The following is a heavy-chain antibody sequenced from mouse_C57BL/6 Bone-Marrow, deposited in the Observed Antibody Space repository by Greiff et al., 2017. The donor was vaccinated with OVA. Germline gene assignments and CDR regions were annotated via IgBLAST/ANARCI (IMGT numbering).Heavy chain of an antibody. D-gene: IGHD4-1*02. Sequence: VKLMESGPGLVQPSQSLSITCTVSGFSLTSYGVHWVRQSPGKGLEWLGVIWSGGSTDYNAAFISRLSISKDNSKSQVFFKMNSLQADDTAIYYCASPTGTAWFAYWGQGTLVTVSA. J-gene: IGHJ3*01. CDR1: GFSLTSYG. CDR2: IWSGGST. CDR3: ASPTGTAWFAY. V-gene: IGHV2-2*01.